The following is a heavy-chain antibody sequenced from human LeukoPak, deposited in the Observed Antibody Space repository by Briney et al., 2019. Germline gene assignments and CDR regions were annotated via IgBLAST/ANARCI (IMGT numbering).Heavy chain of an antibody. Sequence: SETLSLTCTVSGGSISSSSYYWGWIRQPPGKGLEWIGGIYSSGSTYYNPSLKSRVTMSVDTSKNQFSLKLSSVTAADTAVYYCARADCSGGSCYSIDYWGQGTLVTVSS. D-gene: IGHD2-15*01. V-gene: IGHV4-39*07. J-gene: IGHJ4*02. CDR3: ARADCSGGSCYSIDY. CDR1: GGSISSSSYY. CDR2: IYSSGST.